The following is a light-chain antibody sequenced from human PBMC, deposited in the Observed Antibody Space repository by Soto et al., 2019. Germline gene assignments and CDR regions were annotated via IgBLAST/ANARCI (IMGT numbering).Light chain of an antibody. CDR1: SSNIGSNS. CDR3: AAWDDRLRGFL. J-gene: IGLJ1*01. Sequence: QSVLSQPPSASGTHGQRVTISCSGSSSNIGSNSVYWYQQLPGTAPKLLIFKNSQRPSGVPDRFSGSKSGTSASLAVSGLRSGDAADYYCAAWDDRLRGFLFGPGTKVTVL. V-gene: IGLV1-47*01. CDR2: KNS.